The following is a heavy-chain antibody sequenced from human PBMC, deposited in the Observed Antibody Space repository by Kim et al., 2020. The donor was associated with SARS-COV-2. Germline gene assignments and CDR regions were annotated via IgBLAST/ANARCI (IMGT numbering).Heavy chain of an antibody. CDR1: GGSISSGGYY. V-gene: IGHV4-31*03. J-gene: IGHJ5*02. Sequence: SETLSLTCTVSGGSISSGGYYWSWIRQHPGKGLEWTRHIYYSGSTYYNPSLKSRVTISVATSKNQFSLKLSSVTAADTAVFYCARVVVVATGWFDPWVQG. CDR3: ARVVVVATGWFDP. CDR2: IYYSGST. D-gene: IGHD2-15*01.